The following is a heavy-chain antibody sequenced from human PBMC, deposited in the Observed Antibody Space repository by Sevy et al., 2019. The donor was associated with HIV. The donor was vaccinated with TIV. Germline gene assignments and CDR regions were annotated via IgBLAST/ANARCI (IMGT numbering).Heavy chain of an antibody. CDR1: GFTFGGSA. CDR3: TRLGGTVVTPYYAMDV. Sequence: GGSLRLSCAASGFTFGGSAMHWVRQASGKGLGWVGRIRSKANNYATAHAASAKGRFPISRDDSKNTAYLQMNSLKTEDTAVYYCTRLGGTVVTPYYAMDVWGQGTTVTVSS. V-gene: IGHV3-73*01. CDR2: IRSKANNYAT. D-gene: IGHD2-21*02. J-gene: IGHJ6*02.